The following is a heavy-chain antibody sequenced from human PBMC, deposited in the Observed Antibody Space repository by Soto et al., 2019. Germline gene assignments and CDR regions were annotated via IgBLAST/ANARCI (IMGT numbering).Heavy chain of an antibody. Sequence: QVQLQESGPGLVKPSETLSLTCTVSGGSISSYYWSWIRQPPGKGLEWIGYIYYSGSTNYTPSLRXRVTISLDTSKNQFSLKLSSVTAAETAVYYCARRYGYSFDYWGQGTLVTVSS. CDR3: ARRYGYSFDY. CDR2: IYYSGST. D-gene: IGHD1-1*01. J-gene: IGHJ4*02. V-gene: IGHV4-59*08. CDR1: GGSISSYY.